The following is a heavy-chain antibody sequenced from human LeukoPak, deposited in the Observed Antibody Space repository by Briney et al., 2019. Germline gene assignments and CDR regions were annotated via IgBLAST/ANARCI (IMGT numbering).Heavy chain of an antibody. J-gene: IGHJ3*02. D-gene: IGHD2-15*01. CDR2: IIPIFGTA. V-gene: IGHV1-69*13. CDR3: ARGMDIVVVVAAIAPAFDI. CDR1: GGTVSSYA. Sequence: ASVKVSCKASGGTVSSYAISWVRQAPGQGLEWMGGIIPIFGTANYAQKFQGRVTITADESTSTAYMELSSLRSEDTAVYYCARGMDIVVVVAAIAPAFDIWGQGXMVTV.